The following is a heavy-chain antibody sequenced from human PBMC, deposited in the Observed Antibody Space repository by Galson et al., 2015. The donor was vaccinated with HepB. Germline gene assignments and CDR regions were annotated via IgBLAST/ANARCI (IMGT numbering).Heavy chain of an antibody. CDR3: AGGPPRGHMIVILNWFDP. J-gene: IGHJ5*02. Sequence: SVKVSCKASGYTFTSYAMNWVRQAPGQGLEWMGGIIPIFGTANYAQKFQGRVTITADESTSTAYMELSSLRSEDTAVYYCAGGPPRGHMIVILNWFDPWGQGTLVTVSS. CDR2: IIPIFGTA. D-gene: IGHD3-22*01. CDR1: GYTFTSYA. V-gene: IGHV1-69*13.